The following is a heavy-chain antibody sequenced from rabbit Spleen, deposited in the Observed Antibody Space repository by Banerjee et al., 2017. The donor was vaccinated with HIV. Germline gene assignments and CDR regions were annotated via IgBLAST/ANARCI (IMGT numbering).Heavy chain of an antibody. D-gene: IGHD1-1*01. J-gene: IGHJ6*01. CDR2: IYTGNVKT. CDR3: ARDPYATNGGAAYTL. Sequence: QEQLVESGGGLVQPGGSLTLTCKASGFDFSRGYDMCWVRQAPGKGLEWIGCIYTGNVKTYYASWAKGRFTGSKASSTTVTLQMTSLTAADTATYFCARDPYATNGGAAYTLWGPGTLVTVS. V-gene: IGHV1S45*01. CDR1: GFDFSRGYD.